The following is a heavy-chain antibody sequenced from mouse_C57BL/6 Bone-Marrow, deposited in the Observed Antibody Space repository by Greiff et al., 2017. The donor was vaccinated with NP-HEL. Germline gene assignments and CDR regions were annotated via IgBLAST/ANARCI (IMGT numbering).Heavy chain of an antibody. CDR1: GYSITSGYY. J-gene: IGHJ2*01. Sequence: EVQVVESGPGLVKPSQSLSLTCSVTGYSITSGYYWNWIRQFPGNKLEWMGYISYDGSNNYNPSLKNRISITRDTSKNQFFLKLNSVTTEDTATYYCARRGPYGNYPDYWGKGTTLTVSS. V-gene: IGHV3-6*01. D-gene: IGHD2-1*01. CDR2: ISYDGSN. CDR3: ARRGPYGNYPDY.